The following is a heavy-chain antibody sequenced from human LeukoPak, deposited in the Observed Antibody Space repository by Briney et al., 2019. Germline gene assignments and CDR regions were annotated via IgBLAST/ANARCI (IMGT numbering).Heavy chain of an antibody. CDR3: ARDIPSDFWSGYYTFYYYYGMAV. CDR1: GFTFSTSA. Sequence: GGSLRLSCVVSGFTFSTSAMSWVRQAPGKGLEWVSGISESGGSTYYADSVKGRFTSSRDNSKNTLYLQMNNLRAEDTAVYYCARDIPSDFWSGYYTFYYYYGMAVWGQGPTVTVSS. V-gene: IGHV3-23*01. CDR2: ISESGGST. J-gene: IGHJ6*02. D-gene: IGHD3-3*01.